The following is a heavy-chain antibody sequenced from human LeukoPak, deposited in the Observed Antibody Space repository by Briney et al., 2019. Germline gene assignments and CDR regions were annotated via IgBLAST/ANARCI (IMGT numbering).Heavy chain of an antibody. D-gene: IGHD6-6*01. V-gene: IGHV3-53*01. CDR3: ASPSLGHY. Sequence: GGSLRLSCAASGFTVSNNYMSWVRQAPGKGLEWVSVIYSGGSTYYADSVKGRFTISRDTSKNTLSLQMNSLRAEDTAVYYRASPSLGHYWGQGTLVTVSS. J-gene: IGHJ4*02. CDR2: IYSGGST. CDR1: GFTVSNNY.